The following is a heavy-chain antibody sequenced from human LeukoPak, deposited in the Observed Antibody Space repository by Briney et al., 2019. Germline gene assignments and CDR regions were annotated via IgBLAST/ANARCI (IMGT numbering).Heavy chain of an antibody. CDR2: IKQDGSEI. V-gene: IGHV3-7*01. Sequence: GGSLRLTCAASGFTFSNYWMGWVRQAPGKGLEWVADIKQDGSEIYYVDSVKGRFTISRDTAKDSLYLQMNSLRAEDTAVYYCARDSHSSWYFGFAYYGMDVWGQGTTVTVSS. CDR3: ARDSHSSWYFGFAYYGMDV. CDR1: GFTFSNYW. J-gene: IGHJ6*02. D-gene: IGHD6-13*01.